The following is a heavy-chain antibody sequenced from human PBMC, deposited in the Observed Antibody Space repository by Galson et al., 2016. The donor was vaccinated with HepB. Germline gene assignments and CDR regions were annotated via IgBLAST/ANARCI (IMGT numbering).Heavy chain of an antibody. CDR1: GYTLTNNG. V-gene: IGHV1-18*01. CDR2: ISAYSGNT. D-gene: IGHD6-13*01. Sequence: SVKVSCKASGYTLTNNGISWVRQAPGQGPEWMAWISAYSGNTNYAQKLLDRVTLTKDTSASTVYMELRSLRSDDTAMYYCARDRDAALDYWGQGALVTVSS. J-gene: IGHJ4*02. CDR3: ARDRDAALDY.